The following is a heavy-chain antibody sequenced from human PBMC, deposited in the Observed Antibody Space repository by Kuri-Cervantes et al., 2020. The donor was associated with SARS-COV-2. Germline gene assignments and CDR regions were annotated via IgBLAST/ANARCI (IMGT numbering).Heavy chain of an antibody. D-gene: IGHD2-2*01. CDR2: ISSGSTYI. V-gene: IGHV3-21*01. CDR1: GFTFSNYN. J-gene: IGHJ6*02. Sequence: GESLKISCAASGFTFSNYNMNWVRQAPGKGLEWVSSISSGSTYIYYADSVKGRFTISRDNSKNTLYLQMNSLRAEDTAVYYCARGRRNYCSSTSCYPPYYGMDVWGQGTTVTVSS. CDR3: ARGRRNYCSSTSCYPPYYGMDV.